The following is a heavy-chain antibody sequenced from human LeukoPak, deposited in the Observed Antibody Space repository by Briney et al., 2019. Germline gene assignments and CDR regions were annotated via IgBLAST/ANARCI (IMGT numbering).Heavy chain of an antibody. V-gene: IGHV1-18*01. CDR2: ISTYNDKT. CDR3: ARSGSSSWSSLFDY. CDR1: GYIFTSYG. D-gene: IGHD6-13*01. J-gene: IGHJ4*02. Sequence: ASVRVSCKASGYIFTSYGITWVRQAPGQGLEWMGRISTYNDKTVFAEKFQGRLTMTTDTTTAYMTLRKLRSGDTAVYYCARSGSSSWSSLFDYWGQGSLVTVS.